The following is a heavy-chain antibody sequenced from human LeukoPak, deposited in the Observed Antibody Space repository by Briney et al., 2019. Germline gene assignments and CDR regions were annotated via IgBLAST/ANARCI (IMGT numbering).Heavy chain of an antibody. Sequence: GGSLRLSCAASGFTFSDYWMHWVRQAPGKGLVWVSHINGDGSNTNHADSVKGRFTISRDNAKNSLYLEMSSLRVEDTAVYYCARDRGWRSSGYYLYHFDYWGQGTLVTFAS. D-gene: IGHD3-22*01. CDR3: ARDRGWRSSGYYLYHFDY. V-gene: IGHV3-74*01. CDR1: GFTFSDYW. CDR2: INGDGSNT. J-gene: IGHJ4*02.